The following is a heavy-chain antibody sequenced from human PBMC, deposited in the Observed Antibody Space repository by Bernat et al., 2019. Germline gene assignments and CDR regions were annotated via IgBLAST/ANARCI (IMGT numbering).Heavy chain of an antibody. CDR3: ARGRSAVAGTDY. J-gene: IGHJ4*02. V-gene: IGHV3-66*01. Sequence: EVQLVESGGGLVQPGGSLRLSCAASGFTVSSNYMSWVRQAPGKGLEWVSVIYSGGSTYYADSVKGRCTISRDNSKNTLYLQMNSLRAEDTAVYYCARGRSAVAGTDYWGQGTLVTVSS. D-gene: IGHD6-19*01. CDR1: GFTVSSNY. CDR2: IYSGGST.